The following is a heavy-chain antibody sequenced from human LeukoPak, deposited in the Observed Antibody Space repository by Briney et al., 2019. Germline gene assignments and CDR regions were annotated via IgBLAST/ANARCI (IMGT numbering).Heavy chain of an antibody. CDR3: ARRAVVVAAHVDY. J-gene: IGHJ4*02. CDR1: GGSFSGYY. V-gene: IGHV4-34*01. D-gene: IGHD2-15*01. CDR2: IYYSGST. Sequence: PSETLSLTCAVYGGSFSGYYWSWIRQPPGKGLEWIGSIYYSGSTYYNPSLKSRVTISVDTSKNQFSLKLSSVTAADTAVYYCARRAVVVAAHVDYWGQGTLVTVSS.